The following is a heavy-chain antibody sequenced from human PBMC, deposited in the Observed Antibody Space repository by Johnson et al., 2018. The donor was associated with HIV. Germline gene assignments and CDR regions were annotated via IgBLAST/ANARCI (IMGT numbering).Heavy chain of an antibody. CDR2: ISSDGSNT. J-gene: IGHJ3*02. Sequence: QVQPVESGGGVVQPGRSLRLSCAASGFTFNTYAMHWVRQAPGTGLEWVAVISSDGSNTYYADPVKGRFPISRDNSKNTLYLQMNSLRAEDTAVYYCAREPRGPSSGSRIPDAFDIWGQGTMVTVSS. CDR3: AREPRGPSSGSRIPDAFDI. D-gene: IGHD3-10*01. CDR1: GFTFNTYA. V-gene: IGHV3-30-3*01.